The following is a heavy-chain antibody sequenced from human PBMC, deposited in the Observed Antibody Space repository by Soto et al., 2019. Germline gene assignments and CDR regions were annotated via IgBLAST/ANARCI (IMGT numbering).Heavy chain of an antibody. CDR3: ARGNHRWLQLWYFDL. CDR1: GGTFSNYP. CDR2: IIPIFGTV. J-gene: IGHJ2*01. D-gene: IGHD5-12*01. V-gene: IGHV1-69*12. Sequence: QVQLVQSGAEVKKPGSSVKVSCKASGGTFSNYPVSWVRQAPGQGLEWMGGIIPIFGTVNYAQKFQGRLTIPADEPPSTAYMELSSLRSEDTAVYYCARGNHRWLQLWYFDLWGRGTLVTVSS.